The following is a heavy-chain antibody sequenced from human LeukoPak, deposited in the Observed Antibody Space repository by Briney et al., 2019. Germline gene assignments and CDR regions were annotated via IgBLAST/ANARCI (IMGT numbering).Heavy chain of an antibody. V-gene: IGHV1-18*01. CDR3: ARTVAVAGQYYFDY. Sequence: ASVKVSCKASGYTFTSYGISWVRQAPGQGLEWMGWISAYNGNTNYAQKLQGRVTMTTDTSTSTAYMEPRSLRSDDTAVYYCARTVAVAGQYYFDYWGQGTLVTVSS. CDR1: GYTFTSYG. D-gene: IGHD6-19*01. J-gene: IGHJ4*02. CDR2: ISAYNGNT.